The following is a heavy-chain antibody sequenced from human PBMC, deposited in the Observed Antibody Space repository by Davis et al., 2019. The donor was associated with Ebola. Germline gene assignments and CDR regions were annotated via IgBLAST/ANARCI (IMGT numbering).Heavy chain of an antibody. CDR2: ISYDGSNK. V-gene: IGHV3-30-3*02. CDR3: AKSGLSFGVVKYHYGMDV. CDR1: GFTFSSYA. J-gene: IGHJ6*04. D-gene: IGHD3-3*01. Sequence: GESLKISCAASGFTFSSYAVHWVRQAPGKGLQWVAVISYDGSNKYYADSVRGRFTISRDNSKKTLYLQMNSLRAEDTAVYYCAKSGLSFGVVKYHYGMDVWGKGTTVTVSS.